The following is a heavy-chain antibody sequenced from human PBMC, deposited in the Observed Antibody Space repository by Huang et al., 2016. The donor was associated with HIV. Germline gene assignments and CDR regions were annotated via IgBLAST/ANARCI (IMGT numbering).Heavy chain of an antibody. D-gene: IGHD3-10*01. J-gene: IGHJ4*02. CDR3: ARAPHYGSGSYYY. CDR2: ITHSGST. CDR1: GGSFSGYY. V-gene: IGHV4-34*01. Sequence: QVQLHQWGAGLLKPSETLSLTCAVYGGSFSGYYWSWIRQPPGKGLEWIGEITHSGSTNYNPSLKSRVTISEETSKNQFSLKLSSVTAADTAVYYCARAPHYGSGSYYYWGQGTVVTVSS.